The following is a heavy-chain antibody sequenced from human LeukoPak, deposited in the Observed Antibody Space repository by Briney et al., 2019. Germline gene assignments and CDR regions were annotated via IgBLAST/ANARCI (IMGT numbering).Heavy chain of an antibody. D-gene: IGHD1-26*01. CDR2: IYYSGST. Sequence: PSETLSLTCTVSGLTISSYYWSWLRQPPGKGLEWVGYIYYSGSTNYNPSLKSRVTIAVATSKNQFSLKLRSVNAADTDVYYWSRDLLGSRSDYWGQGTLVTVSS. J-gene: IGHJ4*02. V-gene: IGHV4-59*01. CDR1: GLTISSYY. CDR3: SRDLLGSRSDY.